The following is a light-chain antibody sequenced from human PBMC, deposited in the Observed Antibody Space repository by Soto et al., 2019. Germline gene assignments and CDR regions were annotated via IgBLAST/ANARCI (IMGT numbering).Light chain of an antibody. CDR3: SSYTGSSTLV. Sequence: QSALTQPASVSGSPGQSITVSCTGTSXDVGGYNYVSWYQQHPGKAPKLMIYEVSYRPSGVSNRFSGSKSGNTASLTISGLQAEDEADYYCSSYTGSSTLVFGGGTKVTVL. V-gene: IGLV2-14*01. CDR1: SXDVGGYNY. J-gene: IGLJ2*01. CDR2: EVS.